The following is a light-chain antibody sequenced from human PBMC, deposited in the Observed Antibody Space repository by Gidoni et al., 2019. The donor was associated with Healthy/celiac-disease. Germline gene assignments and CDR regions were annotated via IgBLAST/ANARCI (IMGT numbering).Light chain of an antibody. Sequence: DIQMTQPPSTLSASVGDRVTITCRASQSISSWLDWYQQKPGKAPKLLIYKASSLESGVPSRFSGSGSGTEFTLTISSMQPDDFATYYCQQYNSYSGLTFGGGTKVEIK. CDR1: QSISSW. V-gene: IGKV1-5*03. J-gene: IGKJ4*01. CDR2: KAS. CDR3: QQYNSYSGLT.